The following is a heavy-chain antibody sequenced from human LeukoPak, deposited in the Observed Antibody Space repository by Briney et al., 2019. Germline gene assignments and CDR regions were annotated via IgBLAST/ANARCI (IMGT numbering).Heavy chain of an antibody. CDR2: IWYDGSNK. D-gene: IGHD5-24*01. J-gene: IGHJ4*02. V-gene: IGHV3-33*01. CDR1: GFTFSSYG. CDR3: ARGRDGYNYQIDY. Sequence: GGSLRLSCAASGFTFSSYGMHWVRQAPGKGLEWVAVIWYDGSNKYYADSVKGRFTISRDNSKNTLYLQMNSLRAEDTAVYYCARGRDGYNYQIDYWGQGTLVTVSS.